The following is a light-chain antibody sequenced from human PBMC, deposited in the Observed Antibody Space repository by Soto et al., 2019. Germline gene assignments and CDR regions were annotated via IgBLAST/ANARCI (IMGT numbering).Light chain of an antibody. Sequence: DIQLTQSPSFLSASVGDRVTITCRASQGINSYLAWYQQKPGKVPKLLIYAASTLQSGVPSRFSGSGSGTKFTLTISSLQPEDFATYYCQQINSYPITFGQGTRLEI. CDR3: QQINSYPIT. CDR1: QGINSY. J-gene: IGKJ5*01. CDR2: AAS. V-gene: IGKV1-9*01.